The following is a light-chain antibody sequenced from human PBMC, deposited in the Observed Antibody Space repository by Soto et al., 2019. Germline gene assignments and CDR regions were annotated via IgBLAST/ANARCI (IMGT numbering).Light chain of an antibody. CDR1: QEVGSY. CDR3: QQRSDWPPGT. J-gene: IGKJ4*01. CDR2: DAS. V-gene: IGKV3-11*01. Sequence: EIVLTQFSATLSLSPGERATLSWRASQEVGSYLAWYQQKPGQAPRLLIYDASHRATDIPARFSGSGSGTDFTLTISSLEPEDFAVYYCQQRSDWPPGTFGGGTKVDIK.